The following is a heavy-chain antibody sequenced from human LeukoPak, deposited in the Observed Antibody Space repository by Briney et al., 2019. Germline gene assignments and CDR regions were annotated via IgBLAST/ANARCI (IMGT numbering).Heavy chain of an antibody. CDR3: ARLREIPVFGVVTKSTSYFDY. CDR2: IKQDRSEK. J-gene: IGHJ4*02. CDR1: GFTFTNYW. D-gene: IGHD3-3*01. V-gene: IGHV3-7*01. Sequence: QTGGSLRLSCAASGFTFTNYWMSWVRQAPGKGLELVANIKQDRSEKYYVDSVKGRFTISRDNAKNSLYLQMNSLRAEDTAVYYCARLREIPVFGVVTKSTSYFDYWGQGTLVTVSS.